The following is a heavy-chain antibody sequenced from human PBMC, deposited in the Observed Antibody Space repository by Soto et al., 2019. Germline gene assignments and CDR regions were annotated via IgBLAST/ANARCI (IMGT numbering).Heavy chain of an antibody. J-gene: IGHJ4*02. CDR2: ISGSAINT. Sequence: EVQLLESGGDLVQHGGSLRLSCAASGFTFSNYAMSWFRQAPGKGLEWVSAISGSAINTYYADSVRGRFTISRDNSKNTLYLQLNHLRAEDTAVYSCAKGQGYYYDASGYTFDYWGQGTLVTVSS. CDR3: AKGQGYYYDASGYTFDY. CDR1: GFTFSNYA. D-gene: IGHD3-22*01. V-gene: IGHV3-23*01.